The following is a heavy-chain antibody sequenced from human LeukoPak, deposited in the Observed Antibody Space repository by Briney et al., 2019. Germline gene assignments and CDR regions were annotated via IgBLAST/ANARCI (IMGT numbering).Heavy chain of an antibody. V-gene: IGHV4-38-2*01. CDR2: IYHSGST. CDR1: GYSISSGYY. Sequence: SETLSLTCAVSGYSISSGYYWGWIRQPPGKGLEWIGSIYHSGSTYYNPSLKSRVTISVDTSKNQLSLKLSSVTAADTAVYYCARGRESGSYYYYYYYMDVWGKGTTVTVSS. D-gene: IGHD1-26*01. J-gene: IGHJ6*03. CDR3: ARGRESGSYYYYYYYMDV.